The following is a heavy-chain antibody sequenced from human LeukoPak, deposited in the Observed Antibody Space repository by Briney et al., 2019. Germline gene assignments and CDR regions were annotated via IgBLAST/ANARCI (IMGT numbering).Heavy chain of an antibody. V-gene: IGHV1-2*02. Sequence: ASVKVSCKASGYSFADYYMHWVRQAPGQGLEWMGWIKPNSGGTRSAQKFQGRVTMTRDTSISTAYMELSRLRSDDTAVYYCARELDTAMVTGDLDYWGQGTLVTVSS. CDR1: GYSFADYY. J-gene: IGHJ4*02. D-gene: IGHD5-18*01. CDR2: IKPNSGGT. CDR3: ARELDTAMVTGDLDY.